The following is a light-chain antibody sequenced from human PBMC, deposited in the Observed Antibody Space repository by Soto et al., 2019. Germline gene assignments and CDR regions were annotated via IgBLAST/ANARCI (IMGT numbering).Light chain of an antibody. Sequence: EILMTQSPATVSVSPVERVTLTCRASQSINSNLAWYQQKPSQAPSLLIYGASTRATGIPARFSGSGSGTEFTLTISSLQSDDFATYYCQYYRPYFWTCGQGTTGGIK. V-gene: IGKV3-15*01. CDR2: GAS. CDR1: QSINSN. J-gene: IGKJ1*01. CDR3: QYYRPYFWT.